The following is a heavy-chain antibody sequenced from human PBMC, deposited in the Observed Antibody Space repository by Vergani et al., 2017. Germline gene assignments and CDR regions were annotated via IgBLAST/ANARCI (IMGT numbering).Heavy chain of an antibody. Sequence: QVQLVQSGAEVKKPGASEKVSCKASGYTFTSYYMHWVRQAPGQGLEWMGIINPSGGSTSYAQKFQGRVTMTRDTSTSTVYMELSSLRSEDTAVYYCARSAXYGSGSYYISWFDPWGQGTLVTVSS. CDR3: ARSAXYGSGSYYISWFDP. J-gene: IGHJ5*02. D-gene: IGHD3-10*01. CDR2: INPSGGST. V-gene: IGHV1-46*03. CDR1: GYTFTSYY.